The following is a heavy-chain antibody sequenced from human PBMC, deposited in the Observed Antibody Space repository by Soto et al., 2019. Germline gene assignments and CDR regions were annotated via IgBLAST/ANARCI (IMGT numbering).Heavy chain of an antibody. V-gene: IGHV3-30-3*01. CDR1: GFTFSSYA. J-gene: IGHJ6*02. CDR3: ARDVESGSSQYYYYYYGMGV. CDR2: ISYDGSNK. D-gene: IGHD1-26*01. Sequence: GWSLRLSCAASGFTFSSYAMHWVRQAPGKGLEWVAVISYDGSNKYYADSVKGRFTISRDNSKNTLYLQMNSLRSEDTAVYYCARDVESGSSQYYYYYYGMGVWGQGTTVTVSS.